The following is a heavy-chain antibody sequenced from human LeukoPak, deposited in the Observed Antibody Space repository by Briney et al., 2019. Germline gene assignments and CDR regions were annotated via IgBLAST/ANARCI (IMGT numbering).Heavy chain of an antibody. CDR1: GYAFTGYY. J-gene: IGHJ4*02. Sequence: ASVKVSCKASGYAFTGYYMHWVRQAAGQGLEWMGWINPNSGGTNYAQKFQGRVTMTRDTSISTAYMELSRLRSDDTAVYYCARDAAYYYGSGSYSDWGQGTLVTVSS. D-gene: IGHD3-10*01. CDR2: INPNSGGT. CDR3: ARDAAYYYGSGSYSD. V-gene: IGHV1-2*02.